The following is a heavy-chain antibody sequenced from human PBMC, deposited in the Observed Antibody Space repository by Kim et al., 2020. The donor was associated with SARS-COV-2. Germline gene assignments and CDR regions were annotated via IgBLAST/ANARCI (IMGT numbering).Heavy chain of an antibody. Sequence: GASLRLSCAASGFAFSSFAMSWVRQSPGKGLEWVSFINSLGDSTYYSDSVKGRFVVSRDSFTNTVYLQMNSLRAEDTAVYYCTKCSYYDSGSLDYWGQGTLVTVSS. CDR2: INSLGDST. V-gene: IGHV3-23*01. CDR3: TKCSYYDSGSLDY. J-gene: IGHJ4*02. CDR1: GFAFSSFA. D-gene: IGHD3-10*01.